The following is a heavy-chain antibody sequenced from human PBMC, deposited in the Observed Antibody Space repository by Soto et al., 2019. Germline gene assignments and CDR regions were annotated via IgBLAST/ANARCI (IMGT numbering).Heavy chain of an antibody. V-gene: IGHV4-59*01. J-gene: IGHJ6*02. Sequence: PSETLSLTCTVSGGSISSYYWSWIRQPPGKALEWIGYIDYSGSTNYNPSLKGRVTISIDSSKNQFSLKLSSVTAADTAVYYCERGVGVNSMVTHSDYYGMDVWGQVTTVTVSS. D-gene: IGHD5-18*01. CDR3: ERGVGVNSMVTHSDYYGMDV. CDR1: GGSISSYY. CDR2: IDYSGST.